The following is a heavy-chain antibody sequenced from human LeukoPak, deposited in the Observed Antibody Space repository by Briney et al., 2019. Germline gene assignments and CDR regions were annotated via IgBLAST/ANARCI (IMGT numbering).Heavy chain of an antibody. CDR3: AKVDFWSGYYYFDY. Sequence: PGGSLRLSCAASGFTFDDYAMHWVRQAPGKGLEWVSGISWNSGSIGYADSVKGRFTISRDNAKNSLYLQMNSLRAEDTALYYCAKVDFWSGYYYFDYWGQGTLVTVSS. D-gene: IGHD3-3*01. CDR1: GFTFDDYA. CDR2: ISWNSGSI. J-gene: IGHJ4*02. V-gene: IGHV3-9*01.